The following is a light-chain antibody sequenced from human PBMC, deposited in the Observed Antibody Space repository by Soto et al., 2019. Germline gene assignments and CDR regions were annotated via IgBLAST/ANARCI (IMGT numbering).Light chain of an antibody. CDR1: QGFCRY. J-gene: IGKJ1*01. CDR2: GAS. V-gene: IGKV1-16*01. Sequence: DSQRTQSTSSLTAALGNRVALGCRALQGFCRYLHWYQQKPGKAPKLLIYGASNLQSGVPTRFSGSGSATDFTLRITGLHREDFAPYYCQQYYSYSWTFGQGTKVDIK. CDR3: QQYYSYSWT.